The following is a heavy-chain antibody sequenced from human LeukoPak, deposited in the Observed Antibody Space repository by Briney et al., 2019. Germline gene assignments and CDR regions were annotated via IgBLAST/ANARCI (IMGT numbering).Heavy chain of an antibody. J-gene: IGHJ4*02. CDR3: AKYPHLRWGDY. D-gene: IGHD4-23*01. V-gene: IGHV3-23*01. Sequence: GGSLRLSCAASGFAASGFTFSTFGMHWVRQAPGKGLEWVSAISGSGSTYYADSVEGRFTISRDTSKNTLYLQMNSLRAEDTAVYYCAKYPHLRWGDYWGQGTLVTVSS. CDR1: GFAASGFTFSTFG. CDR2: ISGSGST.